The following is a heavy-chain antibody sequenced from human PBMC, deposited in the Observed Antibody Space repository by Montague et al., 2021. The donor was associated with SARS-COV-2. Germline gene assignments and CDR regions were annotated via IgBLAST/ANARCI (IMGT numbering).Heavy chain of an antibody. Sequence: SETLSLTCTVSGGSISSSSYYWGWIRQPPGKGLEWIGNIYYSGSTDYNPSLKSRVTMSVDTSKNQFSLKLSSVTAADTAVYYCARHEAMIVVGPLGVFDYWGQGTLVTVSS. CDR1: GGSISSSSYY. V-gene: IGHV4-39*01. D-gene: IGHD3-22*01. CDR3: ARHEAMIVVGPLGVFDY. CDR2: IYYSGST. J-gene: IGHJ4*02.